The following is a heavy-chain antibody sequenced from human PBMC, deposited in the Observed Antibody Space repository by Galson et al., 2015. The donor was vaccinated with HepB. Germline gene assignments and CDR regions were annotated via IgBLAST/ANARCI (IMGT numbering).Heavy chain of an antibody. J-gene: IGHJ4*02. D-gene: IGHD6-6*01. CDR1: GYTFTRYA. CDR2: INAGNGNT. V-gene: IGHV1-3*01. CDR3: ARSREYSSKQWGGYFDY. Sequence: SVKVSCKASGYTFTRYAMHWVRQAPGQRLEWMGWINAGNGNTKYSQRFQGRVTITRDTSASTAYMELSSLRSEDTAVYYCARSREYSSKQWGGYFDYWGQGTLVTVSS.